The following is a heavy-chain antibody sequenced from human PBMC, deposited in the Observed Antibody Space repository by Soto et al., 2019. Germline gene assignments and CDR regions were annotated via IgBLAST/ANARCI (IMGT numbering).Heavy chain of an antibody. CDR1: GFTFSTYA. CDR2: ISYGGSNQ. V-gene: IGHV3-30-3*01. J-gene: IGHJ5*02. CDR3: ARQGDSRSIDP. Sequence: QVQLVESGGGVVQPGRSLRLSCAASGFTFSTYAIHWVRQAPGKGLEWVGVISYGGSNQYYADSVKGRFIISGDNSKNTLYLQMNSLRAEDTAVYYCARQGDSRSIDPWGQGTLVTVSS. D-gene: IGHD6-13*01.